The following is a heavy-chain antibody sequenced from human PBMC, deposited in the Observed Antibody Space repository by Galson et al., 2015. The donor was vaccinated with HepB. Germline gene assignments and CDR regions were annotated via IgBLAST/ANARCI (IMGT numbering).Heavy chain of an antibody. CDR2: ISSSSSTI. V-gene: IGHV3-48*02. D-gene: IGHD5-24*01. J-gene: IGHJ4*02. CDR3: ARDSRWRQTGLFDY. CDR1: GFTFTSYS. Sequence: SLRLSCAASGFTFTSYSMNWVRQAPGKGLEWLSYISSSSSTIYYADSVKGRFTISRDNAKNSLYLQMNSLRDEDTAVYYCARDSRWRQTGLFDYWGQGALVTVSS.